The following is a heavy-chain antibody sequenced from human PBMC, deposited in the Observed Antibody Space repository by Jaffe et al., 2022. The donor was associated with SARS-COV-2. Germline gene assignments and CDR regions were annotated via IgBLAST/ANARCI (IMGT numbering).Heavy chain of an antibody. J-gene: IGHJ3*02. Sequence: EVQLVESGGGLVQPGGSLRLSCAASGFTFSSYWMSWVRQAPGKGLEWVANIKQDGSEKYYVDSVKGRFTISRDNAKNSLYLQMNSLRAEDTAVYYCARDDFPLYDSSGYYIWGQGTMVTVSS. CDR1: GFTFSSYW. V-gene: IGHV3-7*01. CDR3: ARDDFPLYDSSGYYI. CDR2: IKQDGSEK. D-gene: IGHD3-22*01.